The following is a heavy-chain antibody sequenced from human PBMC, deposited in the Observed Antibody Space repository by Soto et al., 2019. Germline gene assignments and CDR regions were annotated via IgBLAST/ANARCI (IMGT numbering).Heavy chain of an antibody. CDR2: IKPDGSEK. CDR1: GFTFSDYW. CDR3: ARENSWIGYCTSTSCPAFDI. V-gene: IGHV3-7*03. Sequence: PGGSLRLSCADSGFTFSDYWMSWVRQAPGKGLEWVANIKPDGSEKNYADSVKGRFSISRANAKSSLYLQMDSLRAEDTAVYYCARENSWIGYCTSTSCPAFDIWGQGTVVTVSS. J-gene: IGHJ3*02. D-gene: IGHD2-2*01.